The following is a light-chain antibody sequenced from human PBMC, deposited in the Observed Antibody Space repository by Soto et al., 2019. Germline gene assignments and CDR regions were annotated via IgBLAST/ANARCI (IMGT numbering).Light chain of an antibody. CDR1: ERVTTY. Sequence: IILTQSAATLSFSXRERATLWCRASERVTTYLASYQQKPGXAPRLVXYDASYRAHGIPARFSGSGSATDFTPTISSLEPEDFAVYYGQQRSNWPLTFGQGTKVDIK. CDR2: DAS. CDR3: QQRSNWPLT. J-gene: IGKJ1*01. V-gene: IGKV3-11*01.